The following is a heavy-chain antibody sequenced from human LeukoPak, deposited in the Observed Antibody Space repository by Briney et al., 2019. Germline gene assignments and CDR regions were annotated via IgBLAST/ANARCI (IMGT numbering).Heavy chain of an antibody. Sequence: GGSLRLSCAASGFTLSSYSMNGVGQAPGEGGEGVSYISSSSSNIYYADSVKGRLTICRENAKNSVYVQMNSLRAEDTAVYYCARGGSYYNESFGIWGQGTMVTVSS. V-gene: IGHV3-48*01. CDR1: GFTLSSYS. J-gene: IGHJ3*02. CDR2: ISSSSSNI. D-gene: IGHD1-26*01. CDR3: ARGGSYYNESFGI.